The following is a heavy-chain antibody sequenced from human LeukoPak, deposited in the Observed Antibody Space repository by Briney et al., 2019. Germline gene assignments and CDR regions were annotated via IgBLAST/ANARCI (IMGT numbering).Heavy chain of an antibody. D-gene: IGHD6-13*01. CDR1: GFTFSDYY. CDR3: ATDRDSSTSWLFHY. CDR2: ISSSDTYT. Sequence: PGGSLRLSCAASGFTFSDYYMSWIRQAPGKGLEWVSYISSSDTYTNYADSVKGRFTISRDNAKNSLYLQMNSLRAEDTAVYYCATDRDSSTSWLFHYWGQGTLVTVSS. J-gene: IGHJ4*02. V-gene: IGHV3-11*06.